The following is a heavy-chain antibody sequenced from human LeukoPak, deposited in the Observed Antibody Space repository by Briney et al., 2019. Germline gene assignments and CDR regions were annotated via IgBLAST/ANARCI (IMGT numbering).Heavy chain of an antibody. Sequence: ASVKVSCKASGYTFTSYYMHWVRQAPGQGLEWMGIINPSGGSTSYAQKFQGRVTMTRDTSTSTVYMELSSLRSEDTAVYYCARSRGWLQLRFYYYGMDVWGQGTTVTVSS. CDR2: INPSGGST. J-gene: IGHJ6*02. CDR3: ARSRGWLQLRFYYYGMDV. V-gene: IGHV1-46*01. CDR1: GYTFTSYY. D-gene: IGHD5-24*01.